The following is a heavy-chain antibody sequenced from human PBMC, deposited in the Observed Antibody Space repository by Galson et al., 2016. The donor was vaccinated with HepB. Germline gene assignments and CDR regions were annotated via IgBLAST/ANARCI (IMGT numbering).Heavy chain of an antibody. CDR1: GFTFSSVW. V-gene: IGHV3-7*03. D-gene: IGHD3-22*01. J-gene: IGHJ1*01. CDR3: ALYYYDSSGFGEYFQQ. Sequence: SLRLSCATSGFTFSSVWMSWVRQAPGKGLEWVANIKLDGSEKYYVDSLKGRFTISRYNAKNALYLQMNSLRARDTAVYYCALYYYDSSGFGEYFQQWGQGTRVTVAS. CDR2: IKLDGSEK.